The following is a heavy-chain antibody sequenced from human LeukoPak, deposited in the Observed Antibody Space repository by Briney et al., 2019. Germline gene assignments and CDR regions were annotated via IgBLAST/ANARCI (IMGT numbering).Heavy chain of an antibody. CDR3: ARIGDGYHIRGPVLGY. J-gene: IGHJ4*02. V-gene: IGHV1-46*01. CDR2: INPSGGST. Sequence: HVASVKVSCKASGYTFTSYYMHWVRHAPGQGLEWMGIINPSGGSTSYAQKFQGRVTMTRDMSTSSVYMELSSLRSEDTAVYYCARIGDGYHIRGPVLGYWGQGTLVTVSS. D-gene: IGHD5-24*01. CDR1: GYTFTSYY.